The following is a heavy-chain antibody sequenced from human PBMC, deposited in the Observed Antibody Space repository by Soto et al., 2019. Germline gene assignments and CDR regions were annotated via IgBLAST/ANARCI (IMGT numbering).Heavy chain of an antibody. CDR1: GFTFSSYA. V-gene: IGHV3-64D*08. J-gene: IGHJ6*02. CDR3: VGGVSSSWYETFYYYYGMDV. CDR2: ISSNGGST. D-gene: IGHD6-13*01. Sequence: GGSLRLSCSASGFTFSSYAMHWVRQAPGKGLEYVSAISSNGGSTYYADSVKGRFTISRDNSKNTLYLQMSSLRAEDTAVYYCVGGVSSSWYETFYYYYGMDVWGQGTTVTVSS.